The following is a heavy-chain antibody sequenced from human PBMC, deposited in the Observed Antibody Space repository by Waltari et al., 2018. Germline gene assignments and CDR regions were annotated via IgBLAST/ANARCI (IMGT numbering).Heavy chain of an antibody. CDR2: IYWNDDK. Sequence: QITLKESGPTQVKPTQTLTLTCTLSGFSLTTSGVGVGWIRQPAGKALEWLALIYWNDDKRYNPALTRRLTVTDDPSKNQVVLTKTNLDPLDTATCYRAHTPVVPVTRGGIPLWFGELTNCYFGLWGRGTLVTVSS. CDR3: AHTPVVPVTRGGIPLWFGELTNCYFGL. V-gene: IGHV2-5*01. J-gene: IGHJ2*01. D-gene: IGHD3-10*01. CDR1: GFSLTTSGVG.